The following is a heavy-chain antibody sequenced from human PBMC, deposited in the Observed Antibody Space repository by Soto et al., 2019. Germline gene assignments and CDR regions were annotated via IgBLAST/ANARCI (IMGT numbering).Heavy chain of an antibody. Sequence: TSETLSLTCAVSGGSISSGGYSWSWIRQSPGKGLEWIVSVSSTGSTVYNPSLTSRVTVSLDTSKNQFSLTLNSVTAADTAVYYCARGGNYYDSSGYYWFYFDYWGQGTLVTVSS. CDR1: GGSISSGGYS. CDR3: ARGGNYYDSSGYYWFYFDY. J-gene: IGHJ4*02. CDR2: VSSTGST. V-gene: IGHV4-30-4*07. D-gene: IGHD3-22*01.